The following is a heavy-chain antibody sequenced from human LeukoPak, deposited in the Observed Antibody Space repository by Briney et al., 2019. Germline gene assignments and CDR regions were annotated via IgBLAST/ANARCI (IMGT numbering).Heavy chain of an antibody. D-gene: IGHD3-10*01. Sequence: PSETLSLTCTVSGGSISSGGYYWSWIRQHPGKGLEWIGYIYHSGSTYYNPSLKSRVTISVDRSKNQFSLKLSSVTAADTAVYYCASSGQQLLFDPWGQGTLVTVSS. J-gene: IGHJ5*02. CDR3: ASSGQQLLFDP. V-gene: IGHV4-31*03. CDR2: IYHSGST. CDR1: GGSISSGGYY.